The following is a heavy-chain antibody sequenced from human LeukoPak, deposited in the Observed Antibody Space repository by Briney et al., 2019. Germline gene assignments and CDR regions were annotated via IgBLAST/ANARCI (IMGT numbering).Heavy chain of an antibody. CDR1: GGSISSGGYY. J-gene: IGHJ4*02. D-gene: IGHD6-13*01. Sequence: SETLSLTCTVSGGSISSGGYYWSWIRQHPGKGLEWIGYIFYSGSTYYNPPLKSRLTISVDTSKNQFSLKLSSVTAADTAVYYCASEKKSATGVFDYWGQGTLVTVSS. CDR3: ASEKKSATGVFDY. CDR2: IFYSGST. V-gene: IGHV4-31*03.